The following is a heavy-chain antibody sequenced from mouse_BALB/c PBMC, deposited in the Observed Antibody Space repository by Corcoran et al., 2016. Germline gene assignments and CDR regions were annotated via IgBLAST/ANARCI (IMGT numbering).Heavy chain of an antibody. CDR3: TRGYEDAY. V-gene: IGHV9-3-1*01. J-gene: IGHJ3*01. Sequence: QIQLVQSGPELKKPGETVKISCKASGYTFTNYGMNWVKQAPGKGLKWMGWINTYTGETTYADDFKGRFAFSLETSASTAYLQINNLKNEYTATYFCTRGYEDAYWGQGTLVTVSA. CDR2: INTYTGET. CDR1: GYTFTNYG. D-gene: IGHD2-14*01.